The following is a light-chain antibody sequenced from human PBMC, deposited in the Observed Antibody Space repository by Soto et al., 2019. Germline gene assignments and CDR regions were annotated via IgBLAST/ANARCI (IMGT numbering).Light chain of an antibody. Sequence: EIELTQSPGTLSLSPGERATLSCRASQSVGSSYLAWYQQKPGQAPRLLIYGASSRATGIPDKFSGSGSGTDFTLTISRLEPEDFAVYYCQQYGSSPPYTFGQGTKLEIK. CDR3: QQYGSSPPYT. J-gene: IGKJ2*01. CDR1: QSVGSSY. V-gene: IGKV3-20*01. CDR2: GAS.